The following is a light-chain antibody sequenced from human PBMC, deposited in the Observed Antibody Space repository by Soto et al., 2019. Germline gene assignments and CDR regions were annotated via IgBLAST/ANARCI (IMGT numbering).Light chain of an antibody. J-gene: IGKJ4*01. CDR3: QHYDHLPPLS. CDR2: DAS. CDR1: QDIKNY. Sequence: DIQMTQSPSSLSASVGDRVTITCQASQDIKNYLNWYQQKPGKAPNLLIYDASNLKTGVPSRFSGSGSGTHCTVTISSLQPEDIATYYCQHYDHLPPLSFGGGTKVEIK. V-gene: IGKV1-33*01.